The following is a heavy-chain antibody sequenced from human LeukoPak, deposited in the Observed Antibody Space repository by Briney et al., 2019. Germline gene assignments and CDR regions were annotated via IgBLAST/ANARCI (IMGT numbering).Heavy chain of an antibody. CDR3: ARERPDSRNLDS. Sequence: GGSLRLSCAASGFTFSSYGMSWVRQAPGKGLEWVSITYSGDTTYYADSVKGRFIISRDDSKNTLSLQMNDLRVEDTAVYYCARERPDSRNLDSWGRGALVTVSS. J-gene: IGHJ4*02. CDR2: TYSGDTT. V-gene: IGHV3-66*01. CDR1: GFTFSSYG. D-gene: IGHD1-14*01.